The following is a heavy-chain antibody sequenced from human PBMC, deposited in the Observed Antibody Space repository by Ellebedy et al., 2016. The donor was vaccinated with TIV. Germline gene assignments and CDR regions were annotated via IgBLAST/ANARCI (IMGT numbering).Heavy chain of an antibody. Sequence: PGGSLRLPCTVSGFTSNSYPMNWVRQAPGKGLEWVSAISDIGGSTYYADSVNGRFNISRDNSKNTLYLQITSLEAEDTAVYFCGTVATTFDYWGQGTLVTVSS. CDR1: GFTSNSYP. J-gene: IGHJ4*02. CDR2: ISDIGGST. V-gene: IGHV3-23*01. D-gene: IGHD5-24*01. CDR3: GTVATTFDY.